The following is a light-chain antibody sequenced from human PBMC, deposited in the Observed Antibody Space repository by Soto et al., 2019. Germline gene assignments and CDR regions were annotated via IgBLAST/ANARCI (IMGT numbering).Light chain of an antibody. Sequence: QSVLTQPPSPSGTPGQWVTISCSGSSSNIGSNTVNWYQQLPGTAPKLLIYSNNQRPSGVPDRFSGSKSGTSASLAISGLQSEDEADYYCAAWDDSLNGSVVFGGGTKVTVL. J-gene: IGLJ2*01. CDR1: SSNIGSNT. CDR3: AAWDDSLNGSVV. V-gene: IGLV1-44*01. CDR2: SNN.